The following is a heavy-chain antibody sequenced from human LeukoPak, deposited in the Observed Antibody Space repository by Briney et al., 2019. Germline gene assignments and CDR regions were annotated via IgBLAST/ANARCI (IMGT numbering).Heavy chain of an antibody. Sequence: PGRSLRLSCAASGFTFSSYGMHWVRQAPGKGLEWVSFISYDGRNKYYADSEKGRFTISRDNSKNTLYLQMNSLRAEDTAVYYCAKRGGTVTAPWRAFDIWGQGTMVTVSS. J-gene: IGHJ3*02. CDR1: GFTFSSYG. CDR2: ISYDGRNK. CDR3: AKRGGTVTAPWRAFDI. D-gene: IGHD4-17*01. V-gene: IGHV3-30*18.